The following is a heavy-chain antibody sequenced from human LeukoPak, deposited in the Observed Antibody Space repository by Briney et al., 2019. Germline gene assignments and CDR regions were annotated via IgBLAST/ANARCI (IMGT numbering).Heavy chain of an antibody. D-gene: IGHD3-9*01. CDR3: AVTYYDILTGYSFDY. CDR2: ISYDGSNK. CDR1: GFTFSNYG. Sequence: QPGGSLRLSCAASGFTFSNYGIHWVRQAPGKGLEWVAVISYDGSNKYYVDSVKGRFTISRDNSKNMLYLQMNSLRAEDTAVYYCAVTYYDILTGYSFDYWGQGTLVTVSS. V-gene: IGHV3-30*03. J-gene: IGHJ4*02.